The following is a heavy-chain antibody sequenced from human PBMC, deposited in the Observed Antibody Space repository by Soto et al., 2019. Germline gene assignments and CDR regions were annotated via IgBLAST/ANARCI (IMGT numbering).Heavy chain of an antibody. CDR3: ARDSGYGDYVFFDY. CDR2: IYSGGST. V-gene: IGHV3-66*01. D-gene: IGHD4-17*01. CDR1: GFTVSSNY. J-gene: IGHJ4*02. Sequence: GGSLRLSCAASGFTVSSNYMSWVRQAPGKGLEWVSVIYSGGSTYYADSVKGRFTISRDNSKNTLYLQMNSLRAEDTAVYYCARDSGYGDYVFFDYWGQGTLVTVSS.